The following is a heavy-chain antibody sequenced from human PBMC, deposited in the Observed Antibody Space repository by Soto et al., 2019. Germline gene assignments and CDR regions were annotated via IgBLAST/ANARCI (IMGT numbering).Heavy chain of an antibody. D-gene: IGHD3-10*01. CDR1: GFTSRTYT. Sequence: GGSVRLSCISSGFTSRTYTMNWVRQAPGKGLEWVSGIRGFSPYTFYAESVKGRFTISRDNAKNSLYLQMNSLRAEDTAVYYCARDRGYDAHDYYYNAMDVWGQGTTVTVSS. CDR3: ARDRGYDAHDYYYNAMDV. J-gene: IGHJ6*02. CDR2: IRGFSPYT. V-gene: IGHV3-21*01.